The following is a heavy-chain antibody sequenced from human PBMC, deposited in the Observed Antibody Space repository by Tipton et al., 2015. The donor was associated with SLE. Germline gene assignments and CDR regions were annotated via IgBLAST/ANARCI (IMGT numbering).Heavy chain of an antibody. J-gene: IGHJ4*02. Sequence: TLSLTCTVSGGSISSYYWSWIRQPPGKGLEWIGYIYYSGSTNYNPSLNSRVTISVDTSKNQFSLKLSSVTAADTAVYYCARDPRLNWDYGTYFDYWGQGTLVTVSS. V-gene: IGHV4-59*12. CDR2: IYYSGST. CDR3: ARDPRLNWDYGTYFDY. D-gene: IGHD3-16*01. CDR1: GGSISSYY.